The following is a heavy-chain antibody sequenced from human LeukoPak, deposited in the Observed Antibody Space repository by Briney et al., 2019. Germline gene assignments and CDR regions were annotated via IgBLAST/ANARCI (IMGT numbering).Heavy chain of an antibody. CDR2: IYYSGST. V-gene: IGHV4-59*12. Sequence: SETLSLTCTVSGGSISSYYWSWIRQPPGKGLEWIGYIYYSGSTNYNPSLKSRVTISVDTSKNQFSLKLSSVTAADTAVYYCARYYYDSSGYRDYWGQGTLVTVSS. J-gene: IGHJ4*02. D-gene: IGHD3-22*01. CDR1: GGSISSYY. CDR3: ARYYYDSSGYRDY.